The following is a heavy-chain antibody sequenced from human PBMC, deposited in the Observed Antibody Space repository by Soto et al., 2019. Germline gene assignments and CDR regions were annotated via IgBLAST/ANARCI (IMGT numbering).Heavy chain of an antibody. CDR1: GFTFSSCT. J-gene: IGHJ6*02. D-gene: IGHD2-15*01. Sequence: EVHLVESGGGLVKPGGSLRLSCAVSGFTFSSCTMNWVRQAPGKGLEWVSSISPSTSHIYYADSVKGRFTISSDNAKNSLFLQMTSLRAEDTTVYYCSGCSGGACHQNYGMDVWGQGTTVTVSS. CDR3: SGCSGGACHQNYGMDV. CDR2: ISPSTSHI. V-gene: IGHV3-21*01.